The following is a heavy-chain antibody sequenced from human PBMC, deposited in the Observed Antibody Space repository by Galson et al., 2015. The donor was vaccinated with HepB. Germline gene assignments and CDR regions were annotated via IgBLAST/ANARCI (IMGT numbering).Heavy chain of an antibody. CDR1: GGTFSSYA. J-gene: IGHJ4*02. CDR2: IIPIFGTA. Sequence: SCKASGGTFSSYAISWVRQAPGQGLEWMGGIIPIFGTANYAQKFQGRVTITADESTSTAYMELSSLRSEDTAVYYCASRPRGLGGYDLPTDYWGQGTLVTVSS. V-gene: IGHV1-69*01. D-gene: IGHD5-12*01. CDR3: ASRPRGLGGYDLPTDY.